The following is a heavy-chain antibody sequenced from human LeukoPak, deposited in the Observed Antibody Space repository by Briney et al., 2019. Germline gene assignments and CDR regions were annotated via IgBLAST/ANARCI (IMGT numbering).Heavy chain of an antibody. CDR1: GYTFTSYA. V-gene: IGHV1-3*01. J-gene: IGHJ4*02. D-gene: IGHD3-22*01. CDR3: ARALVRGYYDSNGYYPFDY. CDR2: INAGNGNT. Sequence: PGASVKVSCKASGYTFTSYAMHWVRQAPGQRLEWMGWINAGNGNTKYSQKFQGRVTITRDTSASTAYMELSSLRSEDTAVYYCARALVRGYYDSNGYYPFDYWGQGTLVTVSS.